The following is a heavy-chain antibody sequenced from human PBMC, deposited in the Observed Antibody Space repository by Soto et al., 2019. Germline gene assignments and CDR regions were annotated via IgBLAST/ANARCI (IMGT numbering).Heavy chain of an antibody. CDR2: IYSSGST. CDR1: GASLSSYF. Sequence: QVHLQQSGPGLVKPSETLSLTCTVSGASLSSYFWSWIRQPAGKGLEWIGRIYSSGSTNYNPSLKSRLTMSVDTSRNQFSLNMTCVTAADSAVYYCAREWCGSTRCYLQSPRRFDPWGQGTLVTVSS. J-gene: IGHJ5*02. D-gene: IGHD2-2*01. CDR3: AREWCGSTRCYLQSPRRFDP. V-gene: IGHV4-4*07.